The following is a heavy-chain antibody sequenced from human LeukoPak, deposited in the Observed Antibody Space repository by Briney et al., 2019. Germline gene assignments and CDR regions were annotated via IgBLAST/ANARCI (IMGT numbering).Heavy chain of an antibody. Sequence: PGGSLRLSCAASGSTFRNFGMHWVRQAPGKGLEWVASISYDGGNKYYADSVKGRFTISRDNSKNALYLQMNSLRAEDTAVYYCAKDPSSVYSSGLDYWGQGTLVTVSS. CDR3: AKDPSSVYSSGLDY. J-gene: IGHJ4*02. V-gene: IGHV3-30*02. D-gene: IGHD3-22*01. CDR1: GSTFRNFG. CDR2: ISYDGGNK.